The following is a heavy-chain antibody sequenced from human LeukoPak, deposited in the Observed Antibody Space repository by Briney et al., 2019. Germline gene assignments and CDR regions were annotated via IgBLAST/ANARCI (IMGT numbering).Heavy chain of an antibody. J-gene: IGHJ6*02. CDR3: ARERWDLINGIYKKYGLDV. CDR2: IKQDGSKT. CDR1: GFTFSDYW. Sequence: SGGSLRLSCEASGFTFSDYWMSWVRQAPGKGLEWVAEIKQDGSKTGYVDSVKGRFTISRDNAKNSMCLQINSLRAEDTAVYYCARERWDLINGIYKKYGLDVWGQGTTVTVSS. V-gene: IGHV3-7*03. D-gene: IGHD5-12*01.